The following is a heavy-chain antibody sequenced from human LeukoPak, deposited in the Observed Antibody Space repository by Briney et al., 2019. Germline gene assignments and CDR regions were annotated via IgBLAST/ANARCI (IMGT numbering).Heavy chain of an antibody. CDR2: ISWNSGSI. D-gene: IGHD2-2*01. CDR1: GFTFDDYA. V-gene: IGHV3-9*01. Sequence: GRSPRLSCAASGFTFDDYAMHWVRQAPGKGLEWVSGISWNSGSIGYADSVKGRFTISRDNAKNSLYLQMNSLRAEDTALYYCAKDAYCSSTSCYYYGMDVWGQGTTVTVSS. J-gene: IGHJ6*02. CDR3: AKDAYCSSTSCYYYGMDV.